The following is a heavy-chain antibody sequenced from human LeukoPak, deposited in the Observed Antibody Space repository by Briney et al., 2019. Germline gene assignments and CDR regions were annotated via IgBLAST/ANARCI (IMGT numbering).Heavy chain of an antibody. D-gene: IGHD1-7*01. J-gene: IGHJ4*02. V-gene: IGHV3-23*01. CDR3: ATSGELSSFDY. Sequence: PGGSLRLSCAASGFTFSSYAMSWVRQAPGKGLEWVSVISGSGGSTYNAVSVKGRFTISRDNSKNTLYLQMNSLRAEDTAVYYCATSGELSSFDYWGQGTLVTVSS. CDR1: GFTFSSYA. CDR2: ISGSGGST.